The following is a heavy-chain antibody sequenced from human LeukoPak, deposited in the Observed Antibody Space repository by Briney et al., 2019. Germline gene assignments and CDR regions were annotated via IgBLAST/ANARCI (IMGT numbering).Heavy chain of an antibody. D-gene: IGHD3-3*01. CDR1: RNSFTNYW. CDR2: IYPGDSDH. CDR3: ARLGDFWSGYLNWFDP. V-gene: IGHV5-51*01. Sequence: GESLKISCEGSRNSFTNYWIGWVRQKPGKGLEWMGIIYPGDSDHRYSPSFQGQVTISADKSIDTTYLQWDSLKASDTAMYYCARLGDFWSGYLNWFDPWGQGTLVTVSS. J-gene: IGHJ5*02.